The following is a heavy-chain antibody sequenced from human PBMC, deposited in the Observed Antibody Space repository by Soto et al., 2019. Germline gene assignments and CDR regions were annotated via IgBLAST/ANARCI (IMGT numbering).Heavy chain of an antibody. J-gene: IGHJ6*02. V-gene: IGHV4-39*01. Sequence: QLQLQESGPGLVKPSETLSLTCTVSGGSISSSSYYWGWIRQPPGKGLEWIGSIYYSGYTYYNPSLKSRVTISVDTSKNHFSLKLSSGTAADTAVYYCARHNGPLYVGYYYDMDVWGQGTTVTVSS. CDR3: ARHNGPLYVGYYYDMDV. CDR2: IYYSGYT. CDR1: GGSISSSSYY. D-gene: IGHD3-16*01.